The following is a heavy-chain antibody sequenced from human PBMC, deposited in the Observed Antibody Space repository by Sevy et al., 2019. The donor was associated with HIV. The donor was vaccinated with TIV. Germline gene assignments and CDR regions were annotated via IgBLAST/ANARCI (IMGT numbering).Heavy chain of an antibody. CDR1: GYTFTSYA. CDR2: INTNTGNP. CDR3: AISLRGYSPEGYNWFDP. Sequence: ASLKVSCKASGYTFTSYAMNWVRQAPGQGLEWMGWINTNTGNPTYAQGFTGRFVFSLDTSVSTAYLQISSLKAEDTAVYYCAISLRGYSPEGYNWFDPWGQGTLVTVSS. D-gene: IGHD5-18*01. J-gene: IGHJ5*02. V-gene: IGHV7-4-1*02.